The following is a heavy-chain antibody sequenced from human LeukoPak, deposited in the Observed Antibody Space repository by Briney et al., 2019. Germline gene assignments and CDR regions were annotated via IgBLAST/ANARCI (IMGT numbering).Heavy chain of an antibody. CDR2: INPNSGGT. V-gene: IGHV1-2*02. CDR1: GYTFTSYG. CDR3: ARAGSVPRDAFDI. Sequence: ASVKVSCKASGYTFTSYGISWVRQAPGQGLEWMGWINPNSGGTNYAQKFQGRVTMTRDTSISTAYMELSRLRSDDTAVYYCARAGSVPRDAFDIWGQGTMVTVSS. J-gene: IGHJ3*02. D-gene: IGHD3-10*01.